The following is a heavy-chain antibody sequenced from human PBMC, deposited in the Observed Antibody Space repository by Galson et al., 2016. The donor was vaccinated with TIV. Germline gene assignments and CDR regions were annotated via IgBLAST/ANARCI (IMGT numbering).Heavy chain of an antibody. CDR2: IIPILGIT. Sequence: SVKVSCKASGGTFNNYAISWVRQAPGQGLEWVGRIIPILGITNYAQKFQGRVTITADRSTNTGYMELRSLRFDDTAVFYCARVPHVDSARGGGDHWGHGTLVTVSS. CDR3: ARVPHVDSARGGGDH. V-gene: IGHV1-69*04. J-gene: IGHJ4*01. CDR1: GGTFNNYA. D-gene: IGHD5-18*01.